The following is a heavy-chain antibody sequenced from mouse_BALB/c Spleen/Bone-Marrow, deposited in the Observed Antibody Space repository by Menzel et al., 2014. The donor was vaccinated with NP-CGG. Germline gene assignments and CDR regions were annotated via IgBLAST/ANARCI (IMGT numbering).Heavy chain of an antibody. CDR3: ARGTRAWFAY. V-gene: IGHV1-18*01. D-gene: IGHD3-3*01. Sequence: EVQLQQSGPELVKPGASMKISCKASGYSFTGYTMNWVKQSHGKNPEWIGLINPYNGGTSYNQKFKGKATLTVDKSSSTAYMELLSLTSEDSAVYYCARGTRAWFAYWGQGTLVTVSA. J-gene: IGHJ3*01. CDR1: GYSFTGYT. CDR2: INPYNGGT.